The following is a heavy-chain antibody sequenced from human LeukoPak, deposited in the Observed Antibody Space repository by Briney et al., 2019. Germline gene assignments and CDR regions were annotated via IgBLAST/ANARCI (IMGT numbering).Heavy chain of an antibody. CDR1: GYTFTSYY. CDR2: INTNTGNP. CDR3: ARDRVLLWFGESYYFDY. D-gene: IGHD3-10*01. Sequence: ASVKVSCKASGYTFTSYYMHWVRQAPGQGLEWMGWINTNTGNPTYAQGFTGRFVFSLDTSVSTAYLQISSLKAEDTAVYYCARDRVLLWFGESYYFDYWGQGTLATVSS. J-gene: IGHJ4*02. V-gene: IGHV7-4-1*02.